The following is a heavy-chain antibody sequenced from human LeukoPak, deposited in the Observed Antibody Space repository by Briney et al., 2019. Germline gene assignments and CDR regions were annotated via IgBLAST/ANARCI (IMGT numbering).Heavy chain of an antibody. CDR1: GFTFSSYG. CDR2: IRYDGSNK. D-gene: IGHD1-26*01. V-gene: IGHV3-30*02. Sequence: GGSLRLSCAASGFTFSSYGMHWVRQAPGKGLEWVAFIRYDGSNKYYADSVKGRFTISRDNSKNTLYLQMNSLSTEDAAVYYCARQDPIIVGTNNGYWGQGTLVTVSS. CDR3: ARQDPIIVGTNNGY. J-gene: IGHJ4*02.